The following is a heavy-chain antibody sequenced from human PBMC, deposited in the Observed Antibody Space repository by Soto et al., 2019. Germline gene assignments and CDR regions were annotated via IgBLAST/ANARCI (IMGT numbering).Heavy chain of an antibody. CDR1: GYTFTGYY. V-gene: IGHV1-2*02. J-gene: IGHJ6*02. D-gene: IGHD6-19*01. Sequence: ASVKVSCKASGYTFTGYYVHWVRQAPGQGLEWMGWINPNSGGTNYAQKFQGRVTMTRDTSISTAYMELSRLRSEDTAVYYCATVADYYYYGMDVWGQGTTVTVSS. CDR3: ATVADYYYYGMDV. CDR2: INPNSGGT.